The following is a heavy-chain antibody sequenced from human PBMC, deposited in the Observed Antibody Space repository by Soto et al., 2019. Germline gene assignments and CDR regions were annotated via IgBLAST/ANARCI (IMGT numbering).Heavy chain of an antibody. CDR2: MKTDGTAT. CDR1: GFTFSSYW. J-gene: IGHJ4*02. Sequence: EVQLVESGGGLVQPGGSLRLSCAASGFTFSSYWMHWVRQDPGKGLVWVSSMKTDGTATQYADSVKGRFTVSRDNAKNTQYLQMNSLRAEDTAVYYCAKDLSWGQCDYWGQGTLVTVSS. D-gene: IGHD3-16*01. V-gene: IGHV3-74*03. CDR3: AKDLSWGQCDY.